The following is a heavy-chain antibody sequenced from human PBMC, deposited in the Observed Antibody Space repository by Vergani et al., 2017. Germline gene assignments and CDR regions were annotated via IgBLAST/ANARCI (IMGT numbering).Heavy chain of an antibody. J-gene: IGHJ4*02. D-gene: IGHD1-1*01. CDR3: AKDVGIGLTD. CDR1: GFTFDDYA. V-gene: IGHV3-9*01. CDR2: ISWNSGSI. Sequence: EVQLVESGGGLVQTGRSLRLSCAASGFTFDDYAMHWVRQAPGKGLEWVSGISWNSGSIGYADSVKGRFTISRDNAKNSLYLQMNSLRAEDTALYYCAKDVGIGLTDWGQGTLVTVSS.